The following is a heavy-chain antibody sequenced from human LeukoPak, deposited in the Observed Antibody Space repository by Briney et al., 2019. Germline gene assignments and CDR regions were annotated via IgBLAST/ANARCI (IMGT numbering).Heavy chain of an antibody. CDR1: GFNFNIYG. D-gene: IGHD2-15*01. J-gene: IGHJ4*02. CDR2: INTDSSSI. CDR3: VRDATLIPGTVYFDY. V-gene: IGHV3-48*04. Sequence: GGSLRLSCAASGFNFNIYGMNWVRQAPGKGLEWISHINTDSSSIHYADSMKGRFTISRDNAKNSLYLQMNNLRGEDTAIYYCVRDATLIPGTVYFDYWGQGALVTVSS.